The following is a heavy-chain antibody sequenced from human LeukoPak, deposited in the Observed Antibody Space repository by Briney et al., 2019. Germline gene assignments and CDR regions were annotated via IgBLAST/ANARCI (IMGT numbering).Heavy chain of an antibody. CDR1: GFTFSTYG. D-gene: IGHD4-23*01. V-gene: IGHV3-21*01. CDR2: ISSGGGHK. J-gene: IGHJ4*02. CDR3: ARDPPLIYYGGNPGGFDY. Sequence: GGSLRLSCAASGFTFSTYGINWVRQAPGKGLEWVSSISSGGGHKYYAESVKGRFTISRDNAENSLYLQMNSLRAEDTAVYYCARDPPLIYYGGNPGGFDYWGQGTLVIVSS.